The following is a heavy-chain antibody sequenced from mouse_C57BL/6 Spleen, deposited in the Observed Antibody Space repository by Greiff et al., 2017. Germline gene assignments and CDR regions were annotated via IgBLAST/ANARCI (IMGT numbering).Heavy chain of an antibody. Sequence: EVQLQQSGPELVKPGASVKISCKASGYTFTDYYMNWVKQSHGKSLEWIGEINPNNGGTSYNQKFKGKATLTVDQSSSTAYMELRSLTSEDSAVYYCARRGSYAMDYWGQGTSVTVSS. CDR1: GYTFTDYY. CDR3: ARRGSYAMDY. J-gene: IGHJ4*01. CDR2: INPNNGGT. V-gene: IGHV1-26*01.